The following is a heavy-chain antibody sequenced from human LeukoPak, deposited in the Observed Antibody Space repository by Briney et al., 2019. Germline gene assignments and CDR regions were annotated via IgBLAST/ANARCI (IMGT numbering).Heavy chain of an antibody. CDR2: INPNSGGT. V-gene: IGHV1-2*04. CDR3: ARDQADAFDI. Sequence: ASVKVPCKASGYTFTDYSMHWVRQAPGQGLEWMGWINPNSGGTNYAQKLQGWVTMTRDTSISTAYMELSRLRSDDTAVYYCARDQADAFDIWGQGTMVTVSS. CDR1: GYTFTDYS. J-gene: IGHJ3*02.